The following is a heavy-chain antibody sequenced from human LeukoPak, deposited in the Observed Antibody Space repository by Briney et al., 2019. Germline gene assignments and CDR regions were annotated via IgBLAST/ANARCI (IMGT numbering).Heavy chain of an antibody. V-gene: IGHV1-18*01. D-gene: IGHD6-25*01. CDR2: ISAYNGAT. Sequence: ASVKVSCKASGYTFTSYGISWVRQAPGQGLEWMGWISAYNGATNCAQKFQGRVTMTTDTSTSTAYMELRSLRSDDTAVYYCARDRRSGPSYFDHWGQGTLVTVSS. CDR3: ARDRRSGPSYFDH. CDR1: GYTFTSYG. J-gene: IGHJ4*02.